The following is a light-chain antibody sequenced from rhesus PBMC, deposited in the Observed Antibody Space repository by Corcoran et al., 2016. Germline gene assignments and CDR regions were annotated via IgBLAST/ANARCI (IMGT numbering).Light chain of an antibody. CDR2: GAA. CDR3: QQRSNISHS. Sequence: ETVVTQSPATLSLSPGERATLSCRASQRVGRYLAWYPQKLGQTPRLLIYGAAYRATDIPGRFSGSGAGTDFTLTISSLEPEDVVVYYCQQRSNISHSFGQGTKVEIK. CDR1: QRVGRY. J-gene: IGKJ2*01. V-gene: IGKV3-24*04.